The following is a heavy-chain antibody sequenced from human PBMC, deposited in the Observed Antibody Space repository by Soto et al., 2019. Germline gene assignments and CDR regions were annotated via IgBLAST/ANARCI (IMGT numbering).Heavy chain of an antibody. V-gene: IGHV1-46*03. D-gene: IGHD1-26*01. CDR3: ARDNSGTVSGRYSWWFDP. Sequence: QVQVVQSGAEVKKPGASVKVSCKASGYTFTNYYVHWVRQAPGQGLEWMGIINPSGDSTSYTQKFQGRVTMTRDTSTSTVYMELSSLRSEDTAVYYCARDNSGTVSGRYSWWFDPWGQGTLVTVSS. CDR1: GYTFTNYY. CDR2: INPSGDST. J-gene: IGHJ5*02.